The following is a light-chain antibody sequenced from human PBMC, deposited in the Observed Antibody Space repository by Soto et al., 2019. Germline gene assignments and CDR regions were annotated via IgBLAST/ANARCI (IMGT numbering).Light chain of an antibody. CDR3: QQYGSSRDT. J-gene: IGKJ2*01. CDR1: QSVAGNS. CDR2: GAS. Sequence: EIVLTQSPVTLSLSPGERATLSCRASQSVAGNSLAWYRHKPGQAPKLVIYGASSRSAGVPDRFVGSGSGTDFTLTISRLEPEDFAVYYCQQYGSSRDTFGQGTKLEIQ. V-gene: IGKV3-20*01.